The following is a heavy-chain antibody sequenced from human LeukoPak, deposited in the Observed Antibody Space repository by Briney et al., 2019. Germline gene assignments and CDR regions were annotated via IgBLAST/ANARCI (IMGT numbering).Heavy chain of an antibody. CDR1: GYTFTSYG. CDR3: ARVGEYYDYVRGSYRPYQPYYFDY. J-gene: IGHJ4*02. CDR2: ISAYNGNT. Sequence: ASVKVSCKASGYTFTSYGISWVRQAPGQGLEWMGWISAYNGNTNYAQKLQGRVTMTTDTSTSTAYMELRSLRSDDTAVYYCARVGEYYDYVRGSYRPYQPYYFDYWGQGTLVTVSS. D-gene: IGHD3-16*02. V-gene: IGHV1-18*01.